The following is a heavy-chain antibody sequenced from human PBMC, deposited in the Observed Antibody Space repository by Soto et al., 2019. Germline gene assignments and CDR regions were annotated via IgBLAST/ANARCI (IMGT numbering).Heavy chain of an antibody. D-gene: IGHD3-16*01. J-gene: IGHJ4*01. CDR3: ARGGDRMTMEY. Sequence: QVHLMQSGAEVKKPGASVTVCSKASGYTFTDYHIHWVRQAPGQGLEWMGIINPSTGSATHAQNFQGRVTMTRDTSTSTVYMELNSLRSGDTAVYYCARGGDRMTMEYWGHGTLVTVSS. CDR1: GYTFTDYH. V-gene: IGHV1-46*01. CDR2: INPSTGSA.